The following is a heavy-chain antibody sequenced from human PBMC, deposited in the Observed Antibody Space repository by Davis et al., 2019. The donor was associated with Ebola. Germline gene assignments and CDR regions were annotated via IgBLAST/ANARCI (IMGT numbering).Heavy chain of an antibody. CDR2: IYYSGST. CDR3: ARWVPYDILTGYYTFDY. D-gene: IGHD3-9*01. CDR1: GGSISSYY. V-gene: IGHV4-59*08. Sequence: SETLSLTCTVSGGSISSYYWSWIRQPPGKGLEWIGYIYYSGSTNYNPSLKSRVTISVDTSKNQFSLKLSSVTAADTAVYYCARWVPYDILTGYYTFDYWGQGTLVTVSS. J-gene: IGHJ4*02.